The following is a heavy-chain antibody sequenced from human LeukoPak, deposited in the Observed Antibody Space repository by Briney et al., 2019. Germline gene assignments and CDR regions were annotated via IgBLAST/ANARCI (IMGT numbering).Heavy chain of an antibody. CDR1: GYSFTSYW. D-gene: IGHD5-18*01. Sequence: GESLKISCKGSGYSFTSYWIGWVRQMPAKGLEWRGMIYPVDSDTRYSPSFQGQVTISAAKSISTAYLQWSSLKASDTAMYYCARRYFTAMADYGMDVWGQGTTVTVSS. J-gene: IGHJ6*02. CDR3: ARRYFTAMADYGMDV. CDR2: IYPVDSDT. V-gene: IGHV5-51*01.